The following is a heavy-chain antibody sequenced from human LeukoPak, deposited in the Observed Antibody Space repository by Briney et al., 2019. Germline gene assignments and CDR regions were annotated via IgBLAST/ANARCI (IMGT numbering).Heavy chain of an antibody. CDR3: ASRQGLGWHYEN. CDR2: ISDSGGST. Sequence: GGSLIHSCVDSGFTFSSYAMSWVRQVPGKGLEWVSGISDSGGSTYYADSVKGRFTISRDNSKNTLNLQMNSLRAEDTAIYYCASRQGLGWHYENWGQGTLVTVSS. CDR1: GFTFSSYA. J-gene: IGHJ4*02. V-gene: IGHV3-23*01. D-gene: IGHD3-22*01.